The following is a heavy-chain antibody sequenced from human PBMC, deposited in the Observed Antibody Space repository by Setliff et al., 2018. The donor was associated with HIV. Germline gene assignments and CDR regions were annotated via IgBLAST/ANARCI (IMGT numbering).Heavy chain of an antibody. CDR3: AKDQGHTAMAYVDY. CDR1: GFTFSSYG. V-gene: IGHV3-30*18. J-gene: IGHJ4*02. Sequence: GGSLRLSCAASGFTFSSYGIHWVRQAPGKGLEWVAVISYDGSEKYYTDSVKGRFTISRDNYKNTLYLQMNSLRAEDTAMYYCAKDQGHTAMAYVDYWGQGTLVTVSS. D-gene: IGHD5-18*01. CDR2: ISYDGSEK.